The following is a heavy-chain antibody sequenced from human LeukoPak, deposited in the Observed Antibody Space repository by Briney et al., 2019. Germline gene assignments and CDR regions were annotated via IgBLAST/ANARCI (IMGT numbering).Heavy chain of an antibody. D-gene: IGHD5-18*01. CDR2: INPNSGGT. V-gene: IGHV1-2*02. J-gene: IGHJ3*02. Sequence: ASVKVSCKASGYTFTVYYMHWVRQAPGQGLEWMGWINPNSGGTNYAQKFQGRVTMTRDMSTSAVYMELSSLRSEDTAVYYCARDLYSSDAFDIWGQGTMVTVSS. CDR3: ARDLYSSDAFDI. CDR1: GYTFTVYY.